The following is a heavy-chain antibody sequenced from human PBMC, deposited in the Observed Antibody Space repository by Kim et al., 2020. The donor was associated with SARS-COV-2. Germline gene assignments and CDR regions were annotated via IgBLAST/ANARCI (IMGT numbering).Heavy chain of an antibody. V-gene: IGHV3-49*03. Sequence: GGSLRLSCTGSGFTFGDYCMGWLRQPPGKGLEWVAFSRSKDYRGTTEYAASVRGRFISARDDSNAIAYLQMNSLKSEDTATYHCARGQTVAGARYYFD. CDR3: ARGQTVAGARYYFD. CDR2: SRSKDYRGTT. J-gene: IGHJ4*01. CDR1: GFTFGDYC. D-gene: IGHD1-26*01.